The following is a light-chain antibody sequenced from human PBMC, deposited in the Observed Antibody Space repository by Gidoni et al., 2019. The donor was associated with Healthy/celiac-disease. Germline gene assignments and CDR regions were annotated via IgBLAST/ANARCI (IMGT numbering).Light chain of an antibody. Sequence: DIQMTQSPSAMSASVGDRVTITCRASQGISNHLAWFQQKPGKVPKSLIYAASSLQSGVPSRFSGSGSGTEFTLTISSLQPEDFATYYCLQHNSYPLTFGQGTKVEIK. CDR2: AAS. CDR1: QGISNH. J-gene: IGKJ1*01. V-gene: IGKV1-17*03. CDR3: LQHNSYPLT.